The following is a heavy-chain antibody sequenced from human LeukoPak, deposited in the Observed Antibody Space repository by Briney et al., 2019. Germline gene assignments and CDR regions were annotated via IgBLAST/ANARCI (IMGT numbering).Heavy chain of an antibody. CDR1: GFTFDDYA. V-gene: IGHV3-9*01. D-gene: IGHD5-12*01. CDR2: ISWNSGSI. Sequence: GGSLRLSCGASGFTFDDYAMHWVRQAPGKGLEWVSGISWNSGSIGYADSVKGRFTISRDNAKNSLYLQMNSLRAEDTALYYCAKGTRLLQGGWFDPWGQGTLVTVSS. CDR3: AKGTRLLQGGWFDP. J-gene: IGHJ5*02.